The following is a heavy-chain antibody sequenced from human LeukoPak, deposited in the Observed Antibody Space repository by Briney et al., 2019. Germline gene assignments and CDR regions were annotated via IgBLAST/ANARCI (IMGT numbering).Heavy chain of an antibody. Sequence: PSETLSLTCTVSGGSISSSSYYWGWIRQPPGKGLEWIGGIYYSGSTYYNPSLKSRVTISVDTSKNQFSLKLSSVTAADTAVYYCARGFGTFTIFGVVITRNFDYWGQGTLVTVSS. CDR2: IYYSGST. J-gene: IGHJ4*02. V-gene: IGHV4-39*01. D-gene: IGHD3-3*01. CDR1: GGSISSSSYY. CDR3: ARGFGTFTIFGVVITRNFDY.